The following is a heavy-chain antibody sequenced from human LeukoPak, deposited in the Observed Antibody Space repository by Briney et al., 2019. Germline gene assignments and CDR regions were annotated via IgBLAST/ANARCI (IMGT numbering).Heavy chain of an antibody. V-gene: IGHV3-21*01. D-gene: IGHD6-19*01. J-gene: IGHJ6*03. CDR2: ISSSSSYI. CDR1: GFTFSSYS. CDR3: ASLRVADSGWYYYYMDV. Sequence: PGGSLRLSCAASGFTFSSYSMNWVRQAPGKGLEWVSSISSSSSYIYYADSVKGRFTISRDNAKNSLYLQMNSLRAEDTAVYYCASLRVADSGWYYYYMDVWGKGTTVTISS.